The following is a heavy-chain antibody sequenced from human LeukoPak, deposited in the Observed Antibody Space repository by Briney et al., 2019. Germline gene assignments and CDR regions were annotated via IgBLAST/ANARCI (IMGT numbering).Heavy chain of an antibody. Sequence: ASVKVSCKASGYTFTSDGISWVRQAPGQGHEWMGWISAYNGNTNYAQKIQGRVTMTTDTSTSTAYMELRSLRSDDTAVYYCARTGTPSPQYYFDYWGQGTLVTVSS. D-gene: IGHD1-14*01. CDR3: ARTGTPSPQYYFDY. CDR1: GYTFTSDG. J-gene: IGHJ4*02. CDR2: ISAYNGNT. V-gene: IGHV1-18*01.